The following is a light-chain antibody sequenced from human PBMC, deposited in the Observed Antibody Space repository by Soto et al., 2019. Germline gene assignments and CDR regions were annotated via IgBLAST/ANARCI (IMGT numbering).Light chain of an antibody. CDR2: GAS. Sequence: DIQMTQSPSTLSASVGGRVTITCRASQSVGTWVAWYQQKPGKAPKLLIYGASNLESGVPSRFSGSGSGTEFTLTITTLQPDDFATYFCQLYNRNTWSFGLGTKVDI. CDR3: QLYNRNTWS. CDR1: QSVGTW. J-gene: IGKJ1*01. V-gene: IGKV1-5*01.